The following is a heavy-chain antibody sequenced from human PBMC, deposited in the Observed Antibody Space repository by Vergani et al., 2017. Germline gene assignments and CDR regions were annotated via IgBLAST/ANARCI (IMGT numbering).Heavy chain of an antibody. V-gene: IGHV4-30-4*01. CDR2: IYYSGST. Sequence: QVQLQESGPGLVKPSQTLSLTCTVSGGSISSGDYYWRWIRQPPGKGLEWIGYIYYSGSTYYNPSLKSRVTISVDTSKNQFSLKLSSVTAADPAVYYCARYRSSGWEHIFDYWGQGTLVTVSS. J-gene: IGHJ4*02. CDR1: GGSISSGDYY. CDR3: ARYRSSGWEHIFDY. D-gene: IGHD6-19*01.